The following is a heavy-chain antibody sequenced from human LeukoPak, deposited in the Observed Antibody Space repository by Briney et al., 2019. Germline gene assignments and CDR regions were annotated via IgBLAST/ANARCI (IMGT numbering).Heavy chain of an antibody. Sequence: GGSLRLSCAASGFTVSSNYMSWVRQAPGKGLEWVSVIYSGGSTYYADSVKGRFTISRDNSKNTLYLQMNNLRAEDTAVYYCAKVPRAELTYYFDYWGQGTLVTVSS. CDR1: GFTVSSNY. CDR3: AKVPRAELTYYFDY. CDR2: IYSGGST. V-gene: IGHV3-53*01. J-gene: IGHJ4*02. D-gene: IGHD1-7*01.